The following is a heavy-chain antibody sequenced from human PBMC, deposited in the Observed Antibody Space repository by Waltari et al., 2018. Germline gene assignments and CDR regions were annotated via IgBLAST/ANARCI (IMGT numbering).Heavy chain of an antibody. J-gene: IGHJ4*02. CDR3: ARDESYGNSWYWNY. CDR1: GYIFTNHW. CDR2: INPSGDSK. D-gene: IGHD6-13*01. Sequence: QVQLVQSGAEVKKPGASVKVSCKASGYIFTNHWRHWVRQAPGQGLEWMGVINPSGDSKSYAQNFQGRFTMTRDTSTSTLYMELSSLRSEDTAVYYCARDESYGNSWYWNYWGQGTLVTVSS. V-gene: IGHV1-46*01.